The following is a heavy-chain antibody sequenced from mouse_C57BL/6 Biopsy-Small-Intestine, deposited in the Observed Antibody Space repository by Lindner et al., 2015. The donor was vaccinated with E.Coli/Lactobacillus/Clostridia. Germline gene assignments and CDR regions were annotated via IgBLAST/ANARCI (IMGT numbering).Heavy chain of an antibody. CDR2: INPKTGAT. CDR3: GRDHGMETPNMISFGGVIDY. D-gene: IGHD2-3*01. V-gene: IGHV1S29*02. CDR1: EYTLTEYY. Sequence: SVKVSCKATEYTLTEYYLHWVRQAPGQGPEWMGWINPKTGATVYAQKFQGRVTMTRDTSITTAYMELSRLRSDDTAVYYCGRDHGMETPNMISFGGVIDYWGQGTLVTVSS. J-gene: IGHJ4*01.